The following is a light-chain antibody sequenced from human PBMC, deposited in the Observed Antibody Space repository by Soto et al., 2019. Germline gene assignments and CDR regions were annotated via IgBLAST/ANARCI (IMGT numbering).Light chain of an antibody. Sequence: EIVLTQSPATLSLSPGERATLSCRASQSVSSYLAWYQQKPGQAPRLLIYDASNRATGIPARFSGSGYGTDFTLTISSLEPEDFAVYYCHQRSTWPLTFGPGTKVDI. J-gene: IGKJ3*01. CDR1: QSVSSY. V-gene: IGKV3-11*01. CDR3: HQRSTWPLT. CDR2: DAS.